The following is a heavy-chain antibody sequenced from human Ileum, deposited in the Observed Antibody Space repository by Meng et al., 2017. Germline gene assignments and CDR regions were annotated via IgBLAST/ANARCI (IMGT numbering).Heavy chain of an antibody. V-gene: IGHV4-4*02. Sequence: QGQLQGSGPGLVKPSGTLSLTCAVSGGSISSSNWWSWVRQPPGKGLEWIGEIYHSGSTNYNPSLKSRVTISVDKSKNQFSLKLSSVTAADTAVYYCASLRYNWNYSADYWGQGTLVTVSS. CDR2: IYHSGST. CDR1: GGSISSSNW. J-gene: IGHJ4*02. CDR3: ASLRYNWNYSADY. D-gene: IGHD1-7*01.